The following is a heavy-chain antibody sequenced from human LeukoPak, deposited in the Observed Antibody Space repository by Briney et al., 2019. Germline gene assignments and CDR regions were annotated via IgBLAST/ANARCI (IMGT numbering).Heavy chain of an antibody. D-gene: IGHD3-10*01. CDR1: GGTFSSYA. Sequence: SVKVSCKASGGTFSSYAISWVRQAPGQGLEWMGGIIPIFGTANYAQKFQGRVTITTDESTSTAYMELSSLRSEDTAVYYCARHGLPPLGSGSYYPYRNWFDPWGQGTLVTVSS. V-gene: IGHV1-69*05. CDR2: IIPIFGTA. J-gene: IGHJ5*02. CDR3: ARHGLPPLGSGSYYPYRNWFDP.